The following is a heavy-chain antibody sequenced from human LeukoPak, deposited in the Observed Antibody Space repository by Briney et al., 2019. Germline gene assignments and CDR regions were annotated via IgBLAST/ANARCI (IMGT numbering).Heavy chain of an antibody. CDR2: ISYTGST. CDR3: TRDPNEGLDI. CDR1: GFSIATRSYY. J-gene: IGHJ3*02. D-gene: IGHD1-1*01. V-gene: IGHV4-31*11. Sequence: PSETLSLTCAVSGFSIATRSYYWSWVRQHPEKGLEWIGYISYTGSTYYAPSLRSRVTIAKDTSKNQFSLNLTSVTAADTAVYYCTRDPNEGLDIWGQGTMVTVSS.